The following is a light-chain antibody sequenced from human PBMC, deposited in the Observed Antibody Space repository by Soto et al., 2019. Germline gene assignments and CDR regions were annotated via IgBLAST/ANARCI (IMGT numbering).Light chain of an antibody. V-gene: IGKV3-20*01. J-gene: IGKJ1*01. CDR3: QQYGSSSWT. Sequence: EIVLTQSPGTVALSPGERATLSCRASQSVSSSYLAWYQQKPGQAPRLLIYGTSSRATAIPDRFSGSGSGTDFTLTISSLEPEDFAVYYCQQYGSSSWTFGQGTKVDIK. CDR2: GTS. CDR1: QSVSSSY.